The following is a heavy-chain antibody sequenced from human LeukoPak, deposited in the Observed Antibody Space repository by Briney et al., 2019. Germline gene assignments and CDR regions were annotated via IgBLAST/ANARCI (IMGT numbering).Heavy chain of an antibody. V-gene: IGHV4-59*08. J-gene: IGHJ4*02. CDR2: IYYSGTS. CDR3: ATLQYWDRRDFRSYYFDY. Sequence: SETLSLTRTVSGGSISNYYWTWIRQPPGKGLECIGYIYYSGTSYYNPSLESRVTISVDRPKNQFSLKLSFVTAADTAVYYCATLQYWDRRDFRSYYFDYWGQGTLVTVSS. D-gene: IGHD1-26*01. CDR1: GGSISNYY.